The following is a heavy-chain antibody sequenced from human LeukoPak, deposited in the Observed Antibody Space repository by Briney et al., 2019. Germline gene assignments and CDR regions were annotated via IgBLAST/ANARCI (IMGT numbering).Heavy chain of an antibody. CDR2: IYPGDSDT. Sequence: GESLKISCQGSGYSFTSYWIGWVRQMPGKGLEWMGIIYPGDSDTRYSPSFQGQVTISADKSISTAYLQWSSLKASDTAMYYGATQTILTGYSGAFDIWGQGTMVTVSS. V-gene: IGHV5-51*01. D-gene: IGHD3-9*01. CDR1: GYSFTSYW. J-gene: IGHJ3*02. CDR3: ATQTILTGYSGAFDI.